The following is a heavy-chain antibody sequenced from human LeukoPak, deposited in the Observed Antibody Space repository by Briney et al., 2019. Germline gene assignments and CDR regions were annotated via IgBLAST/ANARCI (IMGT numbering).Heavy chain of an antibody. D-gene: IGHD3-3*01. CDR3: ATRYHYDFWSGYWGYFDY. CDR1: GGSISSGSYY. Sequence: SQTLSLTCTVSGGSISSGSYYWSWIRQPAGKGLEWIGRIYTSGSTNYNPSLKSRVTISVDTSKNQFSLKLSSVTAADTAVYYCATRYHYDFWSGYWGYFDYWGQGTLVTVSS. CDR2: IYTSGST. J-gene: IGHJ4*02. V-gene: IGHV4-61*02.